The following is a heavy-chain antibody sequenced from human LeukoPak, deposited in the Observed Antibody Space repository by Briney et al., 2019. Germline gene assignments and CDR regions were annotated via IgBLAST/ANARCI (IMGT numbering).Heavy chain of an antibody. CDR2: INHSGST. V-gene: IGHV4-34*01. CDR1: GGSFSGYY. D-gene: IGHD7-27*01. Sequence: SETLSLTCAVYGGSFSGYYWSWIRQPPGKGLEWIGEINHSGSTNYNPSLKSRVTMSVDTSKNQFSLKLSSVTAADTAVYYCARGNWGLFDYWGQGTLVTVSS. CDR3: ARGNWGLFDY. J-gene: IGHJ4*02.